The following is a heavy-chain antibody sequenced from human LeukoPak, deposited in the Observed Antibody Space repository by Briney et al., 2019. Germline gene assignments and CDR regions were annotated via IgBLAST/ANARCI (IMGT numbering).Heavy chain of an antibody. Sequence: GESLKISCKASGYSSTSYWIGWVRQIPGKSLEWMGIIYPGDSDTRYSPSFQGQVTISADKSINTAYLQWSSLKASDTAIYYCARRGEAMDPFDYWGQGTLVTVSS. CDR2: IYPGDSDT. V-gene: IGHV5-51*01. CDR1: GYSSTSYW. CDR3: ARRGEAMDPFDY. D-gene: IGHD5-18*01. J-gene: IGHJ4*02.